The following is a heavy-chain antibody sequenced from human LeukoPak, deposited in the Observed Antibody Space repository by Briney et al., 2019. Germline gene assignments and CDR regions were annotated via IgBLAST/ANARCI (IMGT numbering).Heavy chain of an antibody. CDR1: GPSISMGYYF. CDR2: ISYSVTT. Sequence: SETLSLTCSLSGPSISMGYYFWTRVRQSPVKGLHRFGWISYSVTTHYIPTLNTRAPIIADTSNNHFSLTLNAVTAPHTTAFYCARSFDCWGQGSPVAASS. V-gene: IGHV4-39*02. J-gene: IGHJ4*02. CDR3: ARSFDC.